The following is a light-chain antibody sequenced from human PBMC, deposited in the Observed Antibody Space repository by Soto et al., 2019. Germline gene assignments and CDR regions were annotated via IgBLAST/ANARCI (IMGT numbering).Light chain of an antibody. V-gene: IGLV2-8*01. J-gene: IGLJ1*01. CDR2: DVG. CDR3: SSHAGDNNPFV. Sequence: QSALTQPPSASGSPGQSVTISCTGTSSDVGGYNYVSWYQQHPGKAPKLMIYDVGKRPSGVPDRFSGSKSGNTASLTVSGLQAEDEADYYCSSHAGDNNPFVFGTGTKLTV. CDR1: SSDVGGYNY.